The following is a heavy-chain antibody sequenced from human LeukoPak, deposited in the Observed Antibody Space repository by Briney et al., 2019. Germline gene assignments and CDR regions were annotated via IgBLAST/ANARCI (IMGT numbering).Heavy chain of an antibody. CDR1: GFTFSSYS. D-gene: IGHD3-10*01. J-gene: IGHJ4*02. CDR3: ARGDRVRGVTYFDY. Sequence: SGGSLRLSCAASGFTFSSYSMNWVRQAPGKGLEWVSSISSSSSYIYYADSVKGRFTISRDNAKNSLYLQMNSLRAEDTAVYYCARGDRVRGVTYFDYWGQGTLVTVSS. CDR2: ISSSSSYI. V-gene: IGHV3-21*01.